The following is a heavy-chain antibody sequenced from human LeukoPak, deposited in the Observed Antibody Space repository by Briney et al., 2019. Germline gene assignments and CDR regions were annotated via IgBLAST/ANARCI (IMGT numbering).Heavy chain of an antibody. Sequence: PGGSLRLSCAASGFTFSSYAMSWVRQAPGKGLEWVSAISGSGGSTHYADSVKGRFTISRDNSKNTLYLQMNSLRAEDTAVYYCAKSGRGAVAGDAFDIWGQGTMVTASS. V-gene: IGHV3-23*01. D-gene: IGHD6-19*01. CDR2: ISGSGGST. J-gene: IGHJ3*02. CDR3: AKSGRGAVAGDAFDI. CDR1: GFTFSSYA.